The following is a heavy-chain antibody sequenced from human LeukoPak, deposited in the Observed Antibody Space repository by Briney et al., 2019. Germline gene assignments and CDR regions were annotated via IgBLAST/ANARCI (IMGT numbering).Heavy chain of an antibody. D-gene: IGHD2-8*01. CDR1: GGSISSYY. J-gene: IGHJ4*02. V-gene: IGHV4-59*01. CDR3: ATYPHGCTNGVCQE. CDR2: IYYSGST. Sequence: SETLSLTCTVSGGSISSYYWSWIRQPPGKGLEWIGYIYYSGSTNYNPSLKSRVTISVDTSKNQFSLKLSSVTAADTAVYYCATYPHGCTNGVCQEWGQGTLVTVSS.